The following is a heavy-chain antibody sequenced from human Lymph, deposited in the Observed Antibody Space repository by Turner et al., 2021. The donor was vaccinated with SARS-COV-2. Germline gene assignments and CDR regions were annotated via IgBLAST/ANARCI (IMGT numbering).Heavy chain of an antibody. D-gene: IGHD2-15*01. CDR2: ISYDGSNK. J-gene: IGHJ4*02. Sequence: QVQLVESGGGVVQPGRSLRLSCAASGFTFSSYAMDWVRQAPGKGLEWVAVISYDGSNKYYADSVKGRFTISRDNSKNTLYLQMNSLRAEDTAVYYCARDGGGYLDYWGQGTLVTVSS. V-gene: IGHV3-30-3*01. CDR1: GFTFSSYA. CDR3: ARDGGGYLDY.